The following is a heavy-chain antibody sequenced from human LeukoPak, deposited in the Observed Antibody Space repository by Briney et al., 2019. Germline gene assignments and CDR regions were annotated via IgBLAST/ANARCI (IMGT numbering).Heavy chain of an antibody. D-gene: IGHD3-10*02. CDR2: ISSSGSTI. J-gene: IGHJ6*04. CDR1: GFTLSSYE. Sequence: HPEGSLRLSCAASGFTLSSYEMNWVLQAPGKGLEWVSYISSSGSTIYYADSVKGRFTISRDNAKNSLYLQMNSLRAEDTAVYYCAELGITMIGGVWGKGTTVTISS. CDR3: AELGITMIGGV. V-gene: IGHV3-48*03.